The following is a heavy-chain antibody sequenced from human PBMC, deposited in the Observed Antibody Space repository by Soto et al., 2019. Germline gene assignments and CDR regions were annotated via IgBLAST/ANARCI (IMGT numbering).Heavy chain of an antibody. V-gene: IGHV5-51*01. D-gene: IGHD3-3*01. CDR2: IYPGDSNT. J-gene: IGHJ4*02. CDR3: ASPQRYDFWSGYVFDY. Sequence: GESLKISCKCSAYRITNYWIGWVRQMPGKGLEWMGIIYPGDSNTRYSPSFQGQVTISVDKSITTAFLQWSSLKASDTAMYYCASPQRYDFWSGYVFDYWGQGTLVTVSS. CDR1: AYRITNYW.